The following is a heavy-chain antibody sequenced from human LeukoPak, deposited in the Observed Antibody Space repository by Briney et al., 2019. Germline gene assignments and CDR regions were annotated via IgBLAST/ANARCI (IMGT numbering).Heavy chain of an antibody. Sequence: SPTLSLTCAISGDSVSIKSAAWNWIRQSPSRGLEWLGRTYYRSKWYNDYAVSVKSRITINPDTSKNQFSLQLNSVTPEDTAVYYCARERGIAAAGTPYYYYYYYMDVWGKGTTVTVSS. J-gene: IGHJ6*03. D-gene: IGHD6-13*01. CDR3: ARERGIAAAGTPYYYYYYYMDV. CDR2: TYYRSKWYN. V-gene: IGHV6-1*01. CDR1: GDSVSIKSAA.